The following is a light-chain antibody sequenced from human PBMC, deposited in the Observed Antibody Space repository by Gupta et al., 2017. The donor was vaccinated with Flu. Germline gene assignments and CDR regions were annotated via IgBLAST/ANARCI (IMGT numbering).Light chain of an antibody. Sequence: ARITCSGDALPNQYVYWFQQKPGQAPALLIYKDTERPSGLPERFSASGSGTTVTLTISGVQADDEADYYCQSADSTSTYYVFGAGTKVTVL. CDR3: QSADSTSTYYV. V-gene: IGLV3-25*03. CDR2: KDT. J-gene: IGLJ1*01. CDR1: ALPNQY.